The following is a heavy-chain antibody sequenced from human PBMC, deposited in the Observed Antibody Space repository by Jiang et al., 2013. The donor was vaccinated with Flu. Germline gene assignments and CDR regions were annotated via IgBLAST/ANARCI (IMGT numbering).Heavy chain of an antibody. J-gene: IGHJ4*02. CDR2: ST. V-gene: IGHV4-34*01. Sequence: STNYNPSLKSRVTISVDTSKNQFSLKLSSVTAADTAVYYCARDWWRGITMVRGVSFDYWGQGTLVTVSS. CDR3: ARDWWRGITMVRGVSFDY. D-gene: IGHD3-10*01.